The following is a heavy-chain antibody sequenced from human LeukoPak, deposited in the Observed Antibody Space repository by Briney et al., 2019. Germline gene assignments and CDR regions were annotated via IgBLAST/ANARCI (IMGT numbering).Heavy chain of an antibody. Sequence: SETLSLTCTVSGASITSFYWSWVRQPAGKGLEWIGRIYTSGTTNYNPSLKSRVTMSVDASKNQFSLKLTSVTAADTAVYYCARDSKSTSYDHWGQGTLVTVSS. CDR1: GASITSFY. CDR2: IYTSGTT. J-gene: IGHJ4*02. V-gene: IGHV4-4*07. CDR3: ARDSKSTSYDH.